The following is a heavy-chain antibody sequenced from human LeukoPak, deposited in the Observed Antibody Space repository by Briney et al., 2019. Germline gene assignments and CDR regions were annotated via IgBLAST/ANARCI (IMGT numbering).Heavy chain of an antibody. CDR3: ARGSDYDILTGNFDY. Sequence: RGASVKVSCKASGFTFSSYAMHWVRQAPGKGLEWVAVISYDGSNKYYADSVKGRFTISRDNSKNTLYLQMNSLRAEDTAVYYCARGSDYDILTGNFDYWGQGTLVTVSS. D-gene: IGHD3-9*01. CDR1: GFTFSSYA. V-gene: IGHV3-30-3*01. J-gene: IGHJ4*02. CDR2: ISYDGSNK.